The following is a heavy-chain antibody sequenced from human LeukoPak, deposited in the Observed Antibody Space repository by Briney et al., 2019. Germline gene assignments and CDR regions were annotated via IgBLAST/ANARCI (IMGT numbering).Heavy chain of an antibody. J-gene: IGHJ4*02. CDR2: IYYSGST. D-gene: IGHD3-22*01. CDR3: ARCDSSGYSDFDY. V-gene: IGHV4-59*08. CDR1: GGSISSYY. Sequence: SETLSLTCTVSGGSISSYYWSWIRQPPGKGLEWIGYIYYSGSTNYNPSLKSRVTISVDTSKNQFSLKLSSATAADTAVYYCARCDSSGYSDFDYWGQGTLVTVSS.